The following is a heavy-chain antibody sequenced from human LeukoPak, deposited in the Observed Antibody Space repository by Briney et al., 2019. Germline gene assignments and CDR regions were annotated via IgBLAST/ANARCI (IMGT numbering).Heavy chain of an antibody. CDR1: GFTFSGSA. J-gene: IGHJ4*02. CDR3: TRHTDFWSGYYLTYFDY. V-gene: IGHV3-73*01. D-gene: IGHD3-3*01. Sequence: GGSLRLSCAASGFTFSGSAMHWVRQASGKGLEWVGRIRNKANSYATAYAASVKGRFTISRDDSKNTAYLQMNSLKTEDTAVYYCTRHTDFWSGYYLTYFDYWGQGTLVTVSS. CDR2: IRNKANSYAT.